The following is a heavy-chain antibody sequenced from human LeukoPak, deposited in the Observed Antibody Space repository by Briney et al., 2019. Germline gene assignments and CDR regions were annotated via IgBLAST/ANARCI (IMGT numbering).Heavy chain of an antibody. CDR3: AREIDRYLALTY. J-gene: IGHJ4*02. CDR2: TYYRSKWYN. V-gene: IGHV6-1*01. Sequence: SQTLSLTCAISGESVSSNSAAWVWIRQSPSRGFEWLGRTYYRSKWYNDYAVSVKTRIAINPDTSKNQFSLQLNSVTPEDTAVYYCAREIDRYLALTYWGQGTLVTVSS. CDR1: GESVSSNSAA. D-gene: IGHD1-14*01.